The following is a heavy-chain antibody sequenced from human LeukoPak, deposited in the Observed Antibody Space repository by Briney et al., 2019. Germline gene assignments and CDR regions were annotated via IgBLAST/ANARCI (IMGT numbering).Heavy chain of an antibody. Sequence: PGGSLRLSCAASGFTFSSYWMSWVRQAPGKGLEWVANIKQDGSEKYYVDSVKGRFTISRDNAKNSLYLQMNSLRAEDTAVYYRARRGTAMAQTFDYWGQGTLVTVSS. D-gene: IGHD5-18*01. V-gene: IGHV3-7*01. CDR2: IKQDGSEK. CDR3: ARRGTAMAQTFDY. J-gene: IGHJ4*02. CDR1: GFTFSSYW.